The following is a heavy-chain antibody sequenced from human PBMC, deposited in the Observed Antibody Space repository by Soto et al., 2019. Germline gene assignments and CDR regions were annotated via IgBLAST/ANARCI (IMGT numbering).Heavy chain of an antibody. J-gene: IGHJ4*02. V-gene: IGHV1-2*02. CDR1: GYTFTDYH. CDR3: ARAPIWGPTGDFDY. Sequence: QVHLVQSGAEVKRPGDSVKVSCKASGYTFTDYHIHWVRQAPGQGLEWMGRITPKSGEIYYSPKFQGRVTLTRDTSISTAYMELTSLRLDDTAVYYCARAPIWGPTGDFDYWGQGTLATVSS. CDR2: ITPKSGEI. D-gene: IGHD1-26*01.